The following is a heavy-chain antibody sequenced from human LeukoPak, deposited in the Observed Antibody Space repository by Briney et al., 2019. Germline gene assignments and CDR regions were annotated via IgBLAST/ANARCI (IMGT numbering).Heavy chain of an antibody. D-gene: IGHD3-10*01. CDR3: AALWFGELLTGTFDY. Sequence: ASVKVSCKASGYTFTGYYMHWVRQAPGQGLEWMGWINPNSGGTNYAQKFQGRVTMTGDTSISTAYMELSRLRSDDTAVYYCAALWFGELLTGTFDYWGQGTLVTVSS. CDR1: GYTFTGYY. V-gene: IGHV1-2*02. CDR2: INPNSGGT. J-gene: IGHJ4*02.